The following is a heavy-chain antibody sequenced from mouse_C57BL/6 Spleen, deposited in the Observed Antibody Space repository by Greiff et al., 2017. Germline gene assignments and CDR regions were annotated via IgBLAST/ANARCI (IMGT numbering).Heavy chain of an antibody. J-gene: IGHJ2*01. CDR1: GFTFSRYT. CDR3: ARQGLEYYFDY. D-gene: IGHD4-1*01. V-gene: IGHV5-9*01. Sequence: EVHLVESGGGLVKPGGSLKLSCAASGFTFSRYTMSWVRQTPEKRLEWVATISGGGGNTYYPDSVKGRFTISRDNAKNTLYLQMSSLRSEDTALYYCARQGLEYYFDYWGQGTTLTVSS. CDR2: ISGGGGNT.